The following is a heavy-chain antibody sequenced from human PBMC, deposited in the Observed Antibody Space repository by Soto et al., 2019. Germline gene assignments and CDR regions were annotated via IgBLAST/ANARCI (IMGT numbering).Heavy chain of an antibody. CDR1: GFTFSSYW. D-gene: IGHD5-18*01. CDR3: AKDRYATAMDPTYYFDD. CDR2: IKQDGSEK. Sequence: GGSLRLSCAASGFTFSSYWMSWVRQAPGKGLEWVANIKQDGSEKYYVDSVKGRFTISRDNSKNTLYLQMDSLRAEDTALYYCAKDRYATAMDPTYYFDDWGQGTMVTVSS. J-gene: IGHJ4*02. V-gene: IGHV3-7*03.